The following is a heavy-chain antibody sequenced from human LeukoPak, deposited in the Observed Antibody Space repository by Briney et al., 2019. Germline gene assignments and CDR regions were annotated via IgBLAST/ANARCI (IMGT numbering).Heavy chain of an antibody. Sequence: EASVKVSCKASGGTFSSYSISWVRQAPGQGREWMGGSIPIFGTANYAQKFQGRVTITAEESTRTAYMGLSSMRSEDTAVYYCARGATIDYYYYYYMDVWGKGTTVTISS. V-gene: IGHV1-69*13. CDR1: GGTFSSYS. CDR3: ARGATIDYYYYYYMDV. J-gene: IGHJ6*03. CDR2: SIPIFGTA. D-gene: IGHD5-12*01.